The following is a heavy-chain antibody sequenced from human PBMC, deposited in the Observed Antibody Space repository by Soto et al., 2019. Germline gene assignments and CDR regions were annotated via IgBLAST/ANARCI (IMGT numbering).Heavy chain of an antibody. CDR2: ISGSGGST. J-gene: IGHJ6*02. CDR1: GFTFSSYA. D-gene: IGHD2-8*01. Sequence: GSLRLPCAASGFTFSSYAMSRIRQAPGKGLEWVSAISGSGGSTYYADSVKGRFTISRDNSKNTLYLQMKSLRAEDTAVYYCADSPGVLYFGESYGMDVWGQGTKVTVYS. V-gene: IGHV3-23*01. CDR3: ADSPGVLYFGESYGMDV.